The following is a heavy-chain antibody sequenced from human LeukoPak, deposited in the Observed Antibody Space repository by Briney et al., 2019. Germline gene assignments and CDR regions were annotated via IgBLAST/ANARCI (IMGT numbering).Heavy chain of an antibody. D-gene: IGHD6-19*01. CDR1: GFIFGNYP. J-gene: IGHJ3*02. CDR2: ISGSGGNT. V-gene: IGHV3-23*01. Sequence: GGSLRLSCAASGFIFGNYPMSWVRQAPGKGLEWVSSISGSGGNTFYADSVKGRFTISRDNAKNTLYLQMNSLRTEDTAVYYCARPETQYSSGLDGFDIWGQGTMVTVSS. CDR3: ARPETQYSSGLDGFDI.